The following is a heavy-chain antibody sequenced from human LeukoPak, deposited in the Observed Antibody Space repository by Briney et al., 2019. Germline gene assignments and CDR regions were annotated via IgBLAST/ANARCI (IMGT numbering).Heavy chain of an antibody. Sequence: SETLSLTCTVSGGSISSSSYYWSWIRQPAGKGLEWIGRIHTSGSTNYNPSLKSRVTMSVDTSKNQFSLKLSSMTAADTAVYYCARDRYYYGSGSYYFDYWGQGTLVTVSS. CDR2: IHTSGST. CDR1: GGSISSSSYY. CDR3: ARDRYYYGSGSYYFDY. D-gene: IGHD3-10*01. V-gene: IGHV4-61*02. J-gene: IGHJ4*02.